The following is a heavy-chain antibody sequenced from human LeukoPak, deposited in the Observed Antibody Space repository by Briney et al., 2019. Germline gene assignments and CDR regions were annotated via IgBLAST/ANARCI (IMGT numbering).Heavy chain of an antibody. J-gene: IGHJ4*02. Sequence: PGGSLRLSCAASGFTFSSYAMHWVRQAPGKGPEWVAVISYDGSNKYYADSVKGRFTISRDNSKNTLYLQMNSLRAEDTAVYYCAVNGRPFKRYYYDSSGYYAYWGQGTLSPSPQ. CDR1: GFTFSSYA. CDR3: AVNGRPFKRYYYDSSGYYAY. D-gene: IGHD3-22*01. CDR2: ISYDGSNK. V-gene: IGHV3-30-3*01.